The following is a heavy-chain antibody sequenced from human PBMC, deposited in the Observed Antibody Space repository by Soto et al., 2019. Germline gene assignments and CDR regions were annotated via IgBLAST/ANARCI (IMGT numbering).Heavy chain of an antibody. CDR3: ARSRALVSRPLDL. CDR2: ITWNSGDV. D-gene: IGHD6-6*01. CDR1: GFTFDDYA. Sequence: EVLLVESGGGLVQPGRSLRLSCAASGFTFDDYAMHWVWQGPGKGLEWVSGITWNSGDVAYTGSVKGRFSISRDNAENSLYLHMNSLRPEDTAFYYCARSRALVSRPLDLWGQGTLVTVSS. V-gene: IGHV3-9*01. J-gene: IGHJ5*02.